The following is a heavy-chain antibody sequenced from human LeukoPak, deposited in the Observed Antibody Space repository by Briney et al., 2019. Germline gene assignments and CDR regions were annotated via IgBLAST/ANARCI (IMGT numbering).Heavy chain of an antibody. V-gene: IGHV3-53*01. CDR2: ICSGGST. J-gene: IGHJ3*02. CDR3: ARNSAFDI. Sequence: GGSLRLSCAASGFTFSSYGMSWVRQAPGKGLEWVSVICSGGSTYYADSVKGRFTISRDNSKNTLYLQMNSLRAEDTAVYYCARNSAFDIWGQGTMVTVSS. CDR1: GFTFSSYG.